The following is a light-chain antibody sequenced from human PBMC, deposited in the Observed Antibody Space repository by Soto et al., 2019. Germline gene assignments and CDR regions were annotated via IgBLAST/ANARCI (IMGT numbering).Light chain of an antibody. CDR3: CSYAGSSTLYV. J-gene: IGLJ1*01. Sequence: QSALTQPASVSGSPGQSITISCTGTSSDIGTYNLVSWYQQHPRKAPKLMIYEVNKRPSGVSDRFSGSKSGNTASLTISGFQAEDEADYYCCSYAGSSTLYVFGTGTKVTVL. CDR1: SSDIGTYNL. V-gene: IGLV2-23*02. CDR2: EVN.